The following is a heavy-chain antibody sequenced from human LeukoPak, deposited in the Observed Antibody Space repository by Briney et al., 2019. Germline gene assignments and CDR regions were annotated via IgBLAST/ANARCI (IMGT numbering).Heavy chain of an antibody. CDR2: ISWNSGSI. CDR1: GFTFDDYA. Sequence: PGRSLRLSCAASGFTFDDYAMHWVRQAPGKGLEWVSGISWNSGSIGYADSVKGRFTISRDNAKNSLYLQMNSLRAEGMALYYCAKADYYDSSGSIFDIWGQGTMVTVSS. V-gene: IGHV3-9*03. D-gene: IGHD3-22*01. J-gene: IGHJ3*02. CDR3: AKADYYDSSGSIFDI.